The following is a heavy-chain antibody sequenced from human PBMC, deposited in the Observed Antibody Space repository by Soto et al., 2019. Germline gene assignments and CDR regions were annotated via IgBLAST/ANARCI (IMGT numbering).Heavy chain of an antibody. Sequence: EVQLVESGGGLVNPGGSLRLSCAASGFTFRDAWMSWVRQAPGKGLEWVGRIKSKSAGGTTDYAAPVKGRFTISRDDSKNTLYLQMNSLKTEETAVYYWVTDRFASPVDSWGQGTLVTVSS. V-gene: IGHV3-15*01. CDR3: VTDRFASPVDS. CDR2: IKSKSAGGTT. D-gene: IGHD3-10*01. J-gene: IGHJ4*02. CDR1: GFTFRDAW.